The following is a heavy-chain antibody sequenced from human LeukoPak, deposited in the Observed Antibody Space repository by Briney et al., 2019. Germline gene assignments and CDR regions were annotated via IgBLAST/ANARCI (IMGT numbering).Heavy chain of an antibody. D-gene: IGHD2-2*01. V-gene: IGHV3-74*01. J-gene: IGHJ4*02. CDR3: ATDWFHAIDY. CDR1: GFTFSDTW. CDR2: IRSDGSGT. Sequence: GGSLRLSCAASGFTFSDTWMHWVRQAPGEGLVWVSRIRSDGSGTRYAESVKGRFTISRDNAKNTLYLQMNSLRAEDTAVYYCATDWFHAIDYWGQGTLVTVSS.